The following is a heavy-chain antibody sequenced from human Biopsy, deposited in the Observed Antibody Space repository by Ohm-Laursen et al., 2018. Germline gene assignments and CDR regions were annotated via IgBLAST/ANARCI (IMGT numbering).Heavy chain of an antibody. V-gene: IGHV3-23*01. J-gene: IGHJ5*01. D-gene: IGHD3-9*01. CDR2: ITSSGGST. CDR3: AKQGATILSSFDS. CDR1: GFTFSNHA. Sequence: SLRLSCAASGFTFSNHAMSWVRQAPGKGLEWVSTITSSGGSTYFADSVKGRFTISRDNSKNRLYLQMNSLRGEDTAVYYCAKQGATILSSFDSWGQGTLVTVSS.